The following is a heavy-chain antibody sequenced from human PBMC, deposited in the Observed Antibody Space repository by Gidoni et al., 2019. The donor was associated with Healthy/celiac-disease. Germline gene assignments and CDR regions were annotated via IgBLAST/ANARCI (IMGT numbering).Heavy chain of an antibody. CDR3: ERDRSSDYVWGSYRYKGYYYGMDV. CDR2: INHSGST. Sequence: QVQLQQWGAGLLKPSETLSLTCAVYGGSVSGYYWSWIRQPPGQGLEWIGEINHSGSTNYNPALKSGVTISVDTSKNQFSLKLSSVTAADTAVYYCERDRSSDYVWGSYRYKGYYYGMDVWGQGTTVTVSS. D-gene: IGHD3-16*02. CDR1: GGSVSGYY. V-gene: IGHV4-34*01. J-gene: IGHJ6*02.